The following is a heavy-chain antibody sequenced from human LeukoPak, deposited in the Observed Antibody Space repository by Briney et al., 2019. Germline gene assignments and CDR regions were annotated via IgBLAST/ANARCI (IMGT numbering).Heavy chain of an antibody. CDR1: GGSVSSGDYY. Sequence: PSQTLSLTCTVSGGSVSSGDYYWNWIRQPPGKGLEWIGYIYYSGNTYYNPSLKSRLTISVDTSRNQFSLQLTSVTAADTAVYYCARARRFAAADTTAFDIWGQGTMVTVSS. V-gene: IGHV4-30-4*08. D-gene: IGHD6-13*01. J-gene: IGHJ3*02. CDR2: IYYSGNT. CDR3: ARARRFAAADTTAFDI.